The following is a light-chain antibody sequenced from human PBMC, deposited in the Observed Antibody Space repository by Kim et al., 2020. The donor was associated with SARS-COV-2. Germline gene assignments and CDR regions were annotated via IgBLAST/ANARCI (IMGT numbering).Light chain of an antibody. CDR3: QQYGSSRWT. V-gene: IGKV3-20*01. CDR2: GAS. CDR1: QSVSSSY. J-gene: IGKJ1*01. Sequence: PGERATLSCRASQSVSSSYLAWYQQKPGQAPRLLIYGASSRATGIPDRFSGSGSGTDFTLTISRLEPEDFAVYYCQQYGSSRWTFGQGTKVDIK.